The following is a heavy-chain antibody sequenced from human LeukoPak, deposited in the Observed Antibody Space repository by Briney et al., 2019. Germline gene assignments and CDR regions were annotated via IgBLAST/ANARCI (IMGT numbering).Heavy chain of an antibody. CDR1: GGSISRYY. CDR3: ARGAHYYDTSGYLTPLNY. V-gene: IGHV4-59*01. J-gene: IGHJ4*02. CDR2: IYYSGST. Sequence: SETLSLTCTVSGGSISRYYWSWIRQPPGKGLEWIGYIYYSGSTNYNPSLKSRVTISVDTSKNQFSLKLSSVTAADTAVYYCARGAHYYDTSGYLTPLNYWGQGTLVTVSS. D-gene: IGHD3-22*01.